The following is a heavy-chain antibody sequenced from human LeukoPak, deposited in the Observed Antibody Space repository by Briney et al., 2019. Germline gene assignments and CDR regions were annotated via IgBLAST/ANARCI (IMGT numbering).Heavy chain of an antibody. V-gene: IGHV4-31*03. Sequence: IPSETLSLTCTVSGGSISSGGYYWSWIRQHPGKGLEWIGYIYYSGSTYYNPSLKSRVTISVDTSKNQFSLKLSSVTAADTAVYYCARERPSTYYYDSSGYYSSSGGDGMDVWGQGTTVTVSS. CDR1: GGSISSGGYY. CDR2: IYYSGST. J-gene: IGHJ6*02. D-gene: IGHD3-22*01. CDR3: ARERPSTYYYDSSGYYSSSGGDGMDV.